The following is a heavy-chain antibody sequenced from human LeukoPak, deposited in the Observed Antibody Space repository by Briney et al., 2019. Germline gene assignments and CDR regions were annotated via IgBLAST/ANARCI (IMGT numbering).Heavy chain of an antibody. CDR2: ISSSGSII. V-gene: IGHV3-48*03. D-gene: IGHD6-13*01. CDR3: VRDWPRFSCSWCGWFAP. Sequence: GGSLRLSCAASGFTFSGYEMNWVRQAPGQGLEWVSYISSSGSIIYYADSVKGRFTISRDNAKNSLYLQMNSLRAEDTAVYYCVRDWPRFSCSWCGWFAPWGQRPLVTVSS. CDR1: GFTFSGYE. J-gene: IGHJ5*02.